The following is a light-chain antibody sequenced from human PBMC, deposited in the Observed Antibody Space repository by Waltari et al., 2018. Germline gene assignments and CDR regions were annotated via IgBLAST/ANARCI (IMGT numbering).Light chain of an antibody. CDR3: SAYTRSGTYV. Sequence: QSALTQAASVSGSPGQSIPISCTGTSSDVGGYHSVSWYQQHPGKAPKVLIYDVTNRPSGVSNRFSGSKSGNTASLTISGLQAEDEADYYCSAYTRSGTYVFGTGTKVTVL. CDR2: DVT. J-gene: IGLJ1*01. CDR1: SSDVGGYHS. V-gene: IGLV2-14*03.